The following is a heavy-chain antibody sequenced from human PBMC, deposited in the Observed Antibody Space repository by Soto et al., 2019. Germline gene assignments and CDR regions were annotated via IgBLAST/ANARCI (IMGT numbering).Heavy chain of an antibody. CDR2: THHSRGT. J-gene: IGHJ4*01. Sequence: SETLSLTYAVSGDSIIGTHWWSWVRRPPGKGLEFIGETHHSRGTNYNPSLRSRVTMSLDKSKNQLSLILYSVTAADTGVYYCARYSAASGTYYFDYWGQGTLVTVS. CDR3: ARYSAASGTYYFDY. V-gene: IGHV4-4*02. D-gene: IGHD6-13*01. CDR1: GDSIIGTHW.